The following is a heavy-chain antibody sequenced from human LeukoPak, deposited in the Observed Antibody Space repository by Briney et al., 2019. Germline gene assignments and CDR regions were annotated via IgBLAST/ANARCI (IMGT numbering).Heavy chain of an antibody. CDR1: GGSISSGSYY. D-gene: IGHD2-21*02. CDR2: IYTSGST. J-gene: IGHJ4*02. CDR3: ARGLYCGGDCYWFDY. V-gene: IGHV4-61*02. Sequence: SETLSLTCTDSGGSISSGSYYWSWIRQPAGEGLEWIGRIYTSGSTNYNPSLKSRVTISVDTSKNQFSLKLSSVTAADTAVYYCARGLYCGGDCYWFDYWGQGTLVTVSS.